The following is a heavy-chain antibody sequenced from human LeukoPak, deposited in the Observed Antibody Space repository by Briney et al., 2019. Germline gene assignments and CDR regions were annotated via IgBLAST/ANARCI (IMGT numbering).Heavy chain of an antibody. D-gene: IGHD6-19*01. J-gene: IGHJ4*02. V-gene: IGHV4-59*08. CDR1: GDTISGYD. Sequence: SETLTLPFTASGDTISGYDWSWIRRPPGKGLEWIGYIHSSGSTNYNPSLKSRVTISVDTSKNQFSLNLSSVTAADTAVYYCARNVNIWDSCGWDHFLCRGEGTLVTVSS. CDR3: ARNVNIWDSCGWDHFLC. CDR2: IHSSGST.